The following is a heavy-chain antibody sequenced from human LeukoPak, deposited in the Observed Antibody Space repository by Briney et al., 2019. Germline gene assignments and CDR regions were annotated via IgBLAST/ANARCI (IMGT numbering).Heavy chain of an antibody. D-gene: IGHD2-2*02. CDR2: IYSGGST. J-gene: IGHJ6*03. V-gene: IGHV3-66*01. CDR3: ARAIPCTTNGCFTREDTYFYYMDV. Sequence: PGGSLRLSCAASGFTVSSNYMSWVRQAPGKGLEWVSVIYSGGSTYYADSVKGRFTISRDNSKNTVDLDMNSLRPDDTAVYYCARAIPCTTNGCFTREDTYFYYMDVWGRGTTVIVSS. CDR1: GFTVSSNY.